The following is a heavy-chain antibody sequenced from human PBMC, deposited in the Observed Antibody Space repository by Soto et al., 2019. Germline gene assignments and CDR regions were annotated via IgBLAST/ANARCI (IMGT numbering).Heavy chain of an antibody. CDR1: GYSFSTYG. V-gene: IGHV1-18*01. Sequence: QVHFVQSGGEVKKSGASVKVSCTASGYSFSTYGITWVRQAPGQGLEWMGWISVYSGNTVYAQKFRARLTPTTETTSETGYMGLGSLGTDDKGVYYCARDGFDDWGQGTLVTVSS. CDR2: ISVYSGNT. CDR3: ARDGFDD. J-gene: IGHJ4*02.